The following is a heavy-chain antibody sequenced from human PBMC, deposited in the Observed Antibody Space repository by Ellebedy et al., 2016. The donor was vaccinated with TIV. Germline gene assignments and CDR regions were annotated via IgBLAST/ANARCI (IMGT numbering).Heavy chain of an antibody. CDR2: ISGYNGDT. Sequence: ASVKVSCMASGYTFTKYGISWVRQAPGQGLEWMGWISGYNGDTNYAQKFQGRVTMTIDTSTSTVYMELRSLSFDDTAVYYCTRGFYEKFDPWGQGTLVTVS. CDR1: GYTFTKYG. CDR3: TRGFYEKFDP. V-gene: IGHV1-18*04. J-gene: IGHJ5*02. D-gene: IGHD5/OR15-5a*01.